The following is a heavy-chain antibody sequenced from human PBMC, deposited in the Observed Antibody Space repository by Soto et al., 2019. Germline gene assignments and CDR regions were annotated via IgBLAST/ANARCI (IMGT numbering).Heavy chain of an antibody. CDR1: GGTFSSYA. CDR2: IIPIFGTA. Sequence: QVQLVQSGAEVKKPGSSVKVSCKASGGTFSSYAISWVRQAPGQGLEWMGGIIPIFGTANYAQKFQGRVTITADESTSTADMELSSLRSEDTAVYYCARVDAPDNGDYGNFDYWGQGPLVTVSS. CDR3: ARVDAPDNGDYGNFDY. D-gene: IGHD4-17*01. V-gene: IGHV1-69*12. J-gene: IGHJ4*02.